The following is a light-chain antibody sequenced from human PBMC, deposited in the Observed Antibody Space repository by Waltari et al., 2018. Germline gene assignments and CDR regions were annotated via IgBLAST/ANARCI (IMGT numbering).Light chain of an antibody. CDR1: NSNIGRNS. J-gene: IGLJ1*01. V-gene: IGLV1-47*01. CDR3: AAWDDSLSVSYV. Sequence: QSVLTQPPSVSGTPGQTVTISCFGTNSNIGRNSVFWYQQLPGTAPKLLIYMDDQRPSGVPDRFSGSKSGTSASLAIRGLRSEDEADYYCAAWDDSLSVSYVFGSGTKVTV. CDR2: MDD.